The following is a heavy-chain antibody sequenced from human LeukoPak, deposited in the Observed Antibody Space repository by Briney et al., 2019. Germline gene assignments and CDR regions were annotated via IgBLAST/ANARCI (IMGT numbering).Heavy chain of an antibody. V-gene: IGHV4-34*01. CDR2: INHSGST. J-gene: IGHJ3*02. D-gene: IGHD2-21*02. Sequence: SETLSLTCAVYGGSFSGYYWSWIRQPPGKGLEWIGEINHSGSTNYNPSLKSRVTISVDTSKNQFSLKLSSVTAADTAVYYCARRPDHVVVTAQRGGAFDIWGQGTMVTVSS. CDR1: GGSFSGYY. CDR3: ARRPDHVVVTAQRGGAFDI.